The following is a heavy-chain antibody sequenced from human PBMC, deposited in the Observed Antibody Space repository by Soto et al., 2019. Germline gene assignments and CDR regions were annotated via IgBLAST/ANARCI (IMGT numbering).Heavy chain of an antibody. J-gene: IGHJ5*02. D-gene: IGHD6-13*01. Sequence: EVQLAESGGDLVQPGGSLRLSCVGSGFTFSYYEMNWVRQAPGKGLERVAFISHTDRLTHYPDSVTGRFTISRDNAPNSLYLEMTSLRVADTGVYYCARDTGRASADLWGQGTLVTVSS. V-gene: IGHV3-48*03. CDR3: ARDTGRASADL. CDR1: GFTFSYYE. CDR2: ISHTDRLT.